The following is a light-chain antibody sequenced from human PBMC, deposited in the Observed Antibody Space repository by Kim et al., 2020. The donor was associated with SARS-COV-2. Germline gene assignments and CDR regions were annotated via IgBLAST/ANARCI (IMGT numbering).Light chain of an antibody. CDR3: QAWASTTVV. CDR2: QDN. V-gene: IGLV3-1*01. J-gene: IGLJ2*01. CDR1: KLWDKS. Sequence: SVSPGQAVSITSSGDKLWDKSACCYHQRPGQSPVLVIYQDNMRPSGIPERFSGSNSGNTATLTISGTQAMDVADYYCQAWASTTVVFGGGTQLTVL.